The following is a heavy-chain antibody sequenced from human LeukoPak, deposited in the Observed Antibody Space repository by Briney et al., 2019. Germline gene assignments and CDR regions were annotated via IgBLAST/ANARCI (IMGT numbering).Heavy chain of an antibody. CDR1: GFTFSSYS. CDR3: ARDEYQRYCSSTSCYTYYYMDV. CDR2: ISSSSSYI. V-gene: IGHV3-21*01. Sequence: PGGSLRLSCAASGFTFSSYSMNWVRQAPGKGLEWVSSISSSSSYIYYADSVKGRFTISRDNAKNSLYLQMNSLRAEDTAVYYCARDEYQRYCSSTSCYTYYYMDVWGKGTTVTVSS. D-gene: IGHD2-2*02. J-gene: IGHJ6*03.